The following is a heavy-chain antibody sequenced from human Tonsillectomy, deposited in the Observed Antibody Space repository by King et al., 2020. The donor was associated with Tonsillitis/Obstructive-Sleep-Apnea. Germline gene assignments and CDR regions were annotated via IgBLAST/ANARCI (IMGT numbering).Heavy chain of an antibody. V-gene: IGHV4-39*01. CDR1: GGSISSSSYY. J-gene: IGHJ6*03. CDR2: IYYSGST. Sequence: QLQESGPGLVKPSETLSLTCTVSGGSISSSSYYWGWIRQPPGQGLEWIGSIYYSGSTYYNPSLKSRVTISVDTSKNQFSLKLSSVTAADTAVYYCARRVPYYYYYMDVWGKGTTVTVSS. CDR3: ARRVPYYYYYMDV.